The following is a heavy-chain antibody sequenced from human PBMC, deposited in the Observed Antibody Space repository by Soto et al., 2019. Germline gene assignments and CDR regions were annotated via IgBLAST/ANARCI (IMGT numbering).Heavy chain of an antibody. CDR3: ARDQGGGGFGDSYGMDV. CDR2: IIPIFDTA. CDR1: GGTFSSYA. J-gene: IGHJ6*02. V-gene: IGHV1-69*01. D-gene: IGHD3-10*01. Sequence: QVQLVQSVAEVKKPGSSVKVSCKASGGTFSSYAISWVRQAPGQGLEWMGGIIPIFDTANYAQKFQGRVTITADESTSTAYMELSSLRSEDTAVYYCARDQGGGGFGDSYGMDVWGQGTTVTVSS.